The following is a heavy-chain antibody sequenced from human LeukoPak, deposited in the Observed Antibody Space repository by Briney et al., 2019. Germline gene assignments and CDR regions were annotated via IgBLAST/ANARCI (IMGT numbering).Heavy chain of an antibody. V-gene: IGHV3-20*04. D-gene: IGHD2-15*01. CDR2: INWNGGST. Sequence: GGSLRLSCAASGFTFDDYGMSWVRQAPGKGLEWVSGINWNGGSTGYADSVKGRFTISRDNAKNSLYLQMNSLRAEDTALYYCARVEGGYCSGGSCSGYYYMDVWGKGTTVTVSS. J-gene: IGHJ6*03. CDR3: ARVEGGYCSGGSCSGYYYMDV. CDR1: GFTFDDYG.